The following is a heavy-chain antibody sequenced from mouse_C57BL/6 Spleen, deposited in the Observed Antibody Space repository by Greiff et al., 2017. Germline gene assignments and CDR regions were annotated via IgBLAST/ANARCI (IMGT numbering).Heavy chain of an antibody. J-gene: IGHJ2*01. CDR3: ARERTYYGSSYFDY. Sequence: HVQLQQSGPELVKPGASVKISCKASGYAFSSSWMNWVKQRPGKGLEWIGRIYPGDGDTNYNGKFKGKATLTADKSSSTAYMQLSSLTSEDSAVYFCARERTYYGSSYFDYWGQGTTLTVSS. V-gene: IGHV1-82*01. CDR1: GYAFSSSW. D-gene: IGHD1-1*01. CDR2: IYPGDGDT.